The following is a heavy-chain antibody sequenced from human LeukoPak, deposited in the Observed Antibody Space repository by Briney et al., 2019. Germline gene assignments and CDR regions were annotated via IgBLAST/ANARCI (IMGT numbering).Heavy chain of an antibody. D-gene: IGHD6-19*01. CDR2: ISWNSGSI. CDR1: GFTFDDYA. Sequence: GRSLRLSCAASGFTFDDYAMHWVRQAPGKGLEWVSGISWNSGSIGYADSVKGRFTISRDNAKNSLYLQMNSLRAEDTAVYYCARWYSSGWDYWGQGTLVTVSS. CDR3: ARWYSSGWDY. J-gene: IGHJ4*02. V-gene: IGHV3-9*01.